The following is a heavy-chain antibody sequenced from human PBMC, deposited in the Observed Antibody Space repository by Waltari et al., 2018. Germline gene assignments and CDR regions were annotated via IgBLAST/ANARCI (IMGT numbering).Heavy chain of an antibody. CDR3: ARAGFDHQSSGYGMDV. Sequence: EVQLVESGGGLVQPGGSLRLSCGGTGFNFSSYEMIWVRQAPGKGLEWVSYISSSGRTIYYADSLKGRFTISRDNARKSLYLDMNSLRAEDTAVYYCARAGFDHQSSGYGMDVWGQGTTVTVSS. V-gene: IGHV3-48*03. J-gene: IGHJ6*02. CDR2: ISSSGRTI. CDR1: GFNFSSYE. D-gene: IGHD3-22*01.